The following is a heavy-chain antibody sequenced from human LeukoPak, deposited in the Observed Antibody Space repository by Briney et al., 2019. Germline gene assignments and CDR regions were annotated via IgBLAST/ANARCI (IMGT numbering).Heavy chain of an antibody. CDR3: ARGPYDFWSGYYSLPIDY. D-gene: IGHD3-3*01. CDR1: GYTFTSYG. V-gene: IGHV1-18*01. Sequence: ASVKVSCKASGYTFTSYGISWVRQAPGQGLEWMGWISAYNGNTNYAQKLQGRVTMTTDTSTSTAYMELRSLRSDDTAVYYCARGPYDFWSGYYSLPIDYWGQGTLDTVSS. J-gene: IGHJ4*02. CDR2: ISAYNGNT.